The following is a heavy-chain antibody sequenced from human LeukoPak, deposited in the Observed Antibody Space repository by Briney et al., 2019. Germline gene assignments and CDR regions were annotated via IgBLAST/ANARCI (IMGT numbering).Heavy chain of an antibody. CDR3: ARSDGDYGIGAFDI. CDR1: VFTFSSYS. J-gene: IGHJ3*02. Sequence: GGSLRLSCAASVFTFSSYSMNWVRQAPGKGLEWVSSISSSSSYIYYADSVKGRFTISRDNAKNSLYLQMNSLRAEDTAVYYCARSDGDYGIGAFDIWGQGTMVTVSS. CDR2: ISSSSSYI. D-gene: IGHD4-17*01. V-gene: IGHV3-21*01.